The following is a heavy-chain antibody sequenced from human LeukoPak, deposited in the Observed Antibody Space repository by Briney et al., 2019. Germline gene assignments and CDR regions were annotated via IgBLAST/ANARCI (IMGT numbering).Heavy chain of an antibody. CDR3: VRLTIFGVLTINWFDP. J-gene: IGHJ5*02. V-gene: IGHV4-34*01. CDR2: INHSGST. D-gene: IGHD3-3*02. Sequence: PSETLSLTCAVYGGSFSGYYWSWIRQPPGKGLEWIGEINHSGSTNYNPSFKSRATISVDTSKNQFSLKLTSVTDADTAVYYCVRLTIFGVLTINWFDPWGQGTLVTVSS. CDR1: GGSFSGYY.